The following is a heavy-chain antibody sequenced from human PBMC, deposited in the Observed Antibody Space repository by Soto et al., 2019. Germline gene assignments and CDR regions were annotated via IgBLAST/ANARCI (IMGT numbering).Heavy chain of an antibody. CDR3: AREMTTRGMAV. Sequence: QVQLVQSGAEVKKPGASVKVSCKASGYTFTSYDINWVRQATGQGLEWMGWMNPNSGNTGYAQKFKGRVTMTRNTSLTTAYMERSSLRSEDPAVYYCAREMTTRGMAVWGQGTTVTVSS. CDR1: GYTFTSYD. J-gene: IGHJ6*02. V-gene: IGHV1-8*01. CDR2: MNPNSGNT. D-gene: IGHD1-1*01.